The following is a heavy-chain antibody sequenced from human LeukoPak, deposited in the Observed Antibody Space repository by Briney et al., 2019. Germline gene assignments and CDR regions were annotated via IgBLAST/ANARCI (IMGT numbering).Heavy chain of an antibody. J-gene: IGHJ4*01. Sequence: PGGSLRLSCAASGFTFSSYWMSWVRQPPGKGLEWVAKIKQDGSEKYYVDSVKGRFAISRDNAEKSLYLQMNSLRAEDTAVYYCATSRTNDYWGHGTLVTVSS. D-gene: IGHD1-14*01. CDR1: GFTFSSYW. CDR2: IKQDGSEK. CDR3: ATSRTNDY. V-gene: IGHV3-7*03.